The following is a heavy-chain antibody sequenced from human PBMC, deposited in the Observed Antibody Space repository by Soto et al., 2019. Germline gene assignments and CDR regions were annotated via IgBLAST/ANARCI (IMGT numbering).Heavy chain of an antibody. J-gene: IGHJ4*02. D-gene: IGHD4-17*01. Sequence: PGGSLRLSCAASGFTVDDYAMHWVRQAPGKGLEWVSGISLNSETIDYADSVKGRFTISRDNAKSSLFLQMNSLRPDDTALYYCAKDMKWGGMTTIHYFDSWGQGTLVTVS. CDR3: AKDMKWGGMTTIHYFDS. CDR2: ISLNSETI. CDR1: GFTVDDYA. V-gene: IGHV3-9*01.